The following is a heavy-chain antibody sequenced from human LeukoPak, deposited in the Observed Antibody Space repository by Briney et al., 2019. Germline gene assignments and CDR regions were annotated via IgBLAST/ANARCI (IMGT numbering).Heavy chain of an antibody. CDR2: LSGSGITT. D-gene: IGHD6-19*01. V-gene: IGHV3-23*01. J-gene: IGHJ4*01. CDR3: AKGIYSSGWSYFDY. CDR1: GFTFSNCA. Sequence: GGSLRLSCAASGFTFSNCAMRWVRQAPGKGLGWVSTLSGSGITTYYADSVKVRFTISRDNSKNTLYLQMNSLRAEDTAVYYCAKGIYSSGWSYFDYWGHGTLVTVSS.